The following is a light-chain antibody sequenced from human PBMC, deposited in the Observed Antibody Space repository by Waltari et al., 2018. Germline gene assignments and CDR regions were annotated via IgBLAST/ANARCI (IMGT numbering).Light chain of an antibody. CDR2: GNN. CDR3: QSYDSSLGGV. V-gene: IGLV1-40*01. J-gene: IGLJ3*02. CDR1: SANNGPRSD. Sequence: QSVRTQPPSVSCAPAQLATLPRTGRSANNGPRSDGHRDQQLQGTAPRLLIYGNNNRPSGVPDRFSGSKSATSASLAITGLQAEDEADYYCQSYDSSLGGVFGGGTKVTVL.